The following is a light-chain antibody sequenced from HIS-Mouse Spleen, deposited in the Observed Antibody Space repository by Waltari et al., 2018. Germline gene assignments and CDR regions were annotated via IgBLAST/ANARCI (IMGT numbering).Light chain of an antibody. V-gene: IGLV3-10*01. CDR1: ALPKKY. J-gene: IGLJ2*01. Sequence: SYELPQPPSVSVSPGQTARITCSGDALPKKYAYWYQQKSGQAPVLVIYEDSKRPPGIPERFSGSSSGRMATLTSSGAQVEDEADYYCYSTDSSGNHRVFGGGTKLTVL. CDR2: EDS. CDR3: YSTDSSGNHRV.